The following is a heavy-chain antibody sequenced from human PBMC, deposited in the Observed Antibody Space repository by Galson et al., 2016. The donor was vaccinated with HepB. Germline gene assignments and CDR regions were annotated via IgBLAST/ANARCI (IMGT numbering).Heavy chain of an antibody. CDR3: ARGLVGSTTAFAS. J-gene: IGHJ5*02. V-gene: IGHV3-33*08. D-gene: IGHD1-26*01. Sequence: SLRLSCAASGFIGNTYYMGWVRQAPGKGLEWVAVIWYDGSNKYYADSVKGRFTISRDNSKNTLYLQMNSLRDEDTAVYHCARGLVGSTTAFASWGQGTLVTVSS. CDR2: IWYDGSNK. CDR1: GFIGNTYY.